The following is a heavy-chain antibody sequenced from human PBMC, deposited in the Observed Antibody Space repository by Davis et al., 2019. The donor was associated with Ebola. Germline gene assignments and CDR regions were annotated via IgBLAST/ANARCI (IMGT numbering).Heavy chain of an antibody. CDR3: ARSTMTQDAFDI. D-gene: IGHD3-22*01. J-gene: IGHJ3*02. V-gene: IGHV7-4-1*02. CDR2: INTNTGNP. CDR1: GYTFTNYA. Sequence: ASVKVSCKASGYTFTNYAINWVRQAPGQGLEWMGWINTNTGNPMYAQAFTGRFLFSLDTSINTPYLQISSLKAEDTAVYYCARSTMTQDAFDIWGQGTMDTVSS.